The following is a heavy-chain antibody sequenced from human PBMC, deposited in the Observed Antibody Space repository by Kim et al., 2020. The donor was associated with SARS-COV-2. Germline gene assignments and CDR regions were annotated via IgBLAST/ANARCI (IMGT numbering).Heavy chain of an antibody. CDR1: GYTFTSYY. Sequence: ASVKVSCKASGYTFTSYYMHWVRQAPGQGLEWMGIINPSGGSTSYAQKFQGRVTMTRDTSTSIVYMELSSLRSEDTAVYYCARDAALIQPWTTPYYYYGMDVWGQGTAVTVSS. D-gene: IGHD5-18*01. CDR2: INPSGGST. CDR3: ARDAALIQPWTTPYYYYGMDV. V-gene: IGHV1-46*01. J-gene: IGHJ6*02.